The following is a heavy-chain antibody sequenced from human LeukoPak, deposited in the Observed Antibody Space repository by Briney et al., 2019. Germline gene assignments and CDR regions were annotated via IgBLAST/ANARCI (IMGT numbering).Heavy chain of an antibody. D-gene: IGHD4-23*01. CDR2: IKQDGSDK. Sequence: HPGGSLRLSCAASGFIFSTHWVSWVRQPPGKGLEWVANIKQDGSDKNYLDSVKGRFTISRDNAKNSLYLQMISPGAEDTAVYYCAASVGAPGNYWGQGTLVIVSS. CDR1: GFIFSTHW. CDR3: AASVGAPGNY. V-gene: IGHV3-7*01. J-gene: IGHJ4*02.